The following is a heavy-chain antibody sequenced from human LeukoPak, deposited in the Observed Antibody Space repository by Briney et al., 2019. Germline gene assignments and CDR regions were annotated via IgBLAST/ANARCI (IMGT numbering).Heavy chain of an antibody. D-gene: IGHD4-17*01. CDR3: ASGSTVTNS. CDR2: INPSGGST. V-gene: IGHV1-46*01. J-gene: IGHJ5*02. Sequence: ASVKVSCKASGYTFTSYYMHWVRQAPGQGLEWMGIINPSGGSTSYAQKFQGRVTMTRNTSISTAYMELSSLRSEDTAVYYCASGSTVTNSWGQGTLVTVSS. CDR1: GYTFTSYY.